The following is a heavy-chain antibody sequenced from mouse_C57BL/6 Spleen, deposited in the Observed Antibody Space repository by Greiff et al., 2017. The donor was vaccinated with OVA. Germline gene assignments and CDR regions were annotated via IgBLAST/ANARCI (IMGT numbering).Heavy chain of an antibody. D-gene: IGHD2-5*01. CDR1: GFTFSSYA. CDR3: ARVYYSNPYYFDY. V-gene: IGHV5-4*03. Sequence: DVMLVESGGGLVKPGGSLKLSCAASGFTFSSYAMSWVRQTPEKRLEWVATISDGGSYTYYPDNVKGRFTISRDNAKNNLYLQMSHLKSEDTAMYYCARVYYSNPYYFDYWGQGTTLTVSS. CDR2: ISDGGSYT. J-gene: IGHJ2*01.